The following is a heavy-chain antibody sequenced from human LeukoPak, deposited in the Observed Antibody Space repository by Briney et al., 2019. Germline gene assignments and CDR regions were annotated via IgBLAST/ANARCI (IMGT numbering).Heavy chain of an antibody. CDR3: AKVTRVAVAGYFDY. D-gene: IGHD6-19*01. V-gene: IGHV3-23*01. CDR2: VSNSGGST. Sequence: GGSLRLSCAASGFTFSGFAMSWVRQAPGKGLEWVSGVSNSGGSTYYADSVKGRFTISRDNSKNTLYLQMNSLRAEDTAVYYCAKVTRVAVAGYFDYWGQGTLVTVSS. CDR1: GFTFSGFA. J-gene: IGHJ4*02.